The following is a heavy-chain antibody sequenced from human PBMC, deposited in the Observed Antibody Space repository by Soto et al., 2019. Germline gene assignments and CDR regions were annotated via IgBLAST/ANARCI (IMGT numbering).Heavy chain of an antibody. CDR2: IYYSGST. J-gene: IGHJ2*01. CDR3: ARAVTLGTKKPTLKRYWYFDL. Sequence: SETLSLTCTVSGGSISSSSYYWGWIRQPPGKGLEWIGSIYYSGSTYYNPSLKSRVTISVDTSKNQFSLKLGSVTAADTAVYYCARAVTLGTKKPTLKRYWYFDLWGRGTLVTVSS. CDR1: GGSISSSSYY. V-gene: IGHV4-39*01. D-gene: IGHD4-17*01.